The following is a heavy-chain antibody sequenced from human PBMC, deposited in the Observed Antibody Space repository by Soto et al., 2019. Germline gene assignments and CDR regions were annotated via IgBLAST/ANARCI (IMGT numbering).Heavy chain of an antibody. Sequence: ASVKVSCKVSGYTLTELSMHWVRQAPGKGLEWMGGFDPEDGETIYAQKFQGRVTMTEDTSTDTAYMELSSLRSEDTAVYYCATDLFRAYSSGRFDYWGQGTLVTASS. CDR3: ATDLFRAYSSGRFDY. J-gene: IGHJ4*02. CDR1: GYTLTELS. V-gene: IGHV1-24*01. CDR2: FDPEDGET. D-gene: IGHD6-19*01.